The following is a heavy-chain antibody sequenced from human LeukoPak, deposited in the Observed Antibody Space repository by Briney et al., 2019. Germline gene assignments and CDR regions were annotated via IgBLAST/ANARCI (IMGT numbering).Heavy chain of an antibody. D-gene: IGHD5-12*01. J-gene: IGHJ4*02. CDR2: ISYDGSNK. V-gene: IGHV3-30*18. CDR1: GFTFSSYG. Sequence: PGRSLRLSCAASGFTFSSYGMHWVRQAPGKGLEWVAVISYDGSNKYYADSVEGRFTISRDNSKNTLYLQMNSLRAEDTAVYYCAKAHGGSGYDSYFDYWGQGALVTVSS. CDR3: AKAHGGSGYDSYFDY.